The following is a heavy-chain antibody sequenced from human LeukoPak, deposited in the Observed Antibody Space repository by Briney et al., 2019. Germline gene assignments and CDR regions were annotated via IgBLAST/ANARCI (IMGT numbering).Heavy chain of an antibody. CDR2: ISSSSSYI. D-gene: IGHD3-10*01. CDR1: GFTFSSYS. J-gene: IGHJ4*02. CDR3: AKDYYGSGSCFDY. Sequence: PGGSLRLSCAASGFTFSSYSMNWVRQAPGKGLEWVSSISSSSSYIYYADSVKGRFTISRDNAKNSLYLQMNSLRAEDTAVYYCAKDYYGSGSCFDYWGQGTLVTVSS. V-gene: IGHV3-21*01.